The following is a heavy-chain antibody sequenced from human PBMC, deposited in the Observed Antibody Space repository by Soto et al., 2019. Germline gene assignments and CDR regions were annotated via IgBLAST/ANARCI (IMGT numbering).Heavy chain of an antibody. V-gene: IGHV4-38-2*02. CDR1: CYSIINGDY. CDR2: VYYIVIT. J-gene: IGHJ4*02. CDR3: ARNTSTYFDS. Sequence: SETLCLTCTVSCYSIINGDYCGWIRHAPGKVLEWIGSVYYIVITHYEPSLRGRIAISFDTLKNQFSLRLPSVTAADTAMYFCARNTSTYFDSWGQGIPVT.